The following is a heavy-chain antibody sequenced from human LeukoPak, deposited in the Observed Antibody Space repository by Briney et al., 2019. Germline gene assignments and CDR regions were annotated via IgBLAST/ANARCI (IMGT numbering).Heavy chain of an antibody. CDR2: IHYSGST. D-gene: IGHD2-21*01. J-gene: IGHJ3*02. CDR3: ARLVAARGAFDI. Sequence: SETLSLTCTVSGGSISPDYWSWIRQTPGKGLEYIGYIHYSGSTNYSPSLKSRITISVDTSKNQFSLKLSSVTAADTAVYYCARLVAARGAFDIWGQGTMVTVSS. CDR1: GGSISPDY. V-gene: IGHV4-59*08.